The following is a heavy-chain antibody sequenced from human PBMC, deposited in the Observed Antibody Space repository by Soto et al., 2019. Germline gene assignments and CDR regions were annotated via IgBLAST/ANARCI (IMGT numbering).Heavy chain of an antibody. Sequence: GGSLRLSCAASGFTFSSYGMHWVRQSPGKGLEWVAVISYDGSNKYYADSVKGRFTISRDNSKNTLYLQMNSLRAEDTAVYYCAKETPKQQLVHGRYYYYGMDVWGQGTTVTVSS. CDR2: ISYDGSNK. CDR1: GFTFSSYG. D-gene: IGHD6-13*01. J-gene: IGHJ6*02. CDR3: AKETPKQQLVHGRYYYYGMDV. V-gene: IGHV3-30*18.